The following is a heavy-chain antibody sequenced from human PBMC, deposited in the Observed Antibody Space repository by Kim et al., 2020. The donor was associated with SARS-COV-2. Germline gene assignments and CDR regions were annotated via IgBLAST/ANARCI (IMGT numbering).Heavy chain of an antibody. V-gene: IGHV3-48*03. CDR1: GFTFSSYE. J-gene: IGHJ5*02. D-gene: IGHD6-6*01. CDR2: ISSSGSTI. CDR3: ARAARPRGLYNWFDP. Sequence: GGSLRLSCAASGFTFSSYEMNWVRQAPGKGLEWVSYISSSGSTIYYADSVKGRFTISRDNAKNSLYLQMNSLRAEDTAVYYCARAARPRGLYNWFDPWGQGTLVTVSS.